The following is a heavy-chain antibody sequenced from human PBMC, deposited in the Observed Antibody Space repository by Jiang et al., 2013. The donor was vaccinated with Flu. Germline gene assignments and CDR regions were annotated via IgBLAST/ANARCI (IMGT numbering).Heavy chain of an antibody. Sequence: VQLLESGGGLVQPGGSLRLSCAASGFAFSSYAMSWVRQAPGKGLEWVSAISGSGYNTYYADSVKGRFTISRDNSKNTLYLQMNSLRAEDTAVYYCAKAHYDSTGYFDYWGQGTLVTVSS. J-gene: IGHJ4*02. CDR1: GFAFSSYA. CDR2: ISGSGYNT. D-gene: IGHD3-22*01. CDR3: AKAHYDSTGYFDY. V-gene: IGHV3-23*01.